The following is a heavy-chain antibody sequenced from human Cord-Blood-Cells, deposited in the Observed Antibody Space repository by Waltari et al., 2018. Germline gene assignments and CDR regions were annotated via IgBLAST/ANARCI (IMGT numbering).Heavy chain of an antibody. D-gene: IGHD7-27*01. CDR1: GGSISSYY. CDR2: IYYSGST. CDR3: ARGWGSDY. Sequence: QVQLQESGPGLVKPSATLSLTCTVSGGSISSYYWSWIRQPPGKGLEWIGYIYYSGSTNYNPSLKSRVTISVDTSKNQFSLKLSSVTAADMAVYYCARGWGSDYWGQGTLVTVSS. J-gene: IGHJ4*02. V-gene: IGHV4-59*01.